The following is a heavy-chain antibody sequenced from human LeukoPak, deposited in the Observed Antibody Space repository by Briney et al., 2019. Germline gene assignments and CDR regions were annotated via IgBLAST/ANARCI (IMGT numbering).Heavy chain of an antibody. CDR3: ARLGYYNALTDILDDY. Sequence: GGSLRLSCAASGFTFSSYWMTWVRQAPGMGLEWVANIKEDGSEKYYVDSVKGRFTISRDNAKNSLYLQMNSLRAEDTAVYYCARLGYYNALTDILDDYWGQGTLVTVSS. J-gene: IGHJ4*02. CDR1: GFTFSSYW. D-gene: IGHD3-22*01. CDR2: IKEDGSEK. V-gene: IGHV3-7*01.